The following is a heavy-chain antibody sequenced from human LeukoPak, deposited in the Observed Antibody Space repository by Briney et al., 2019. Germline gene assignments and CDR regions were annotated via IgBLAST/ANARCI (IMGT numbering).Heavy chain of an antibody. J-gene: IGHJ4*02. V-gene: IGHV3-30-3*01. Sequence: PGRSLRLSCAASGFTFSSYAMHWVRQAPGKGLEWVAVISYDGSNKYYADSVKGRFTISRDNSKNTLYLQMNSLRAEDTAVYYCARDLALYGDYAIDYWGQGTLVTVSS. CDR2: ISYDGSNK. CDR1: GFTFSSYA. D-gene: IGHD4-17*01. CDR3: ARDLALYGDYAIDY.